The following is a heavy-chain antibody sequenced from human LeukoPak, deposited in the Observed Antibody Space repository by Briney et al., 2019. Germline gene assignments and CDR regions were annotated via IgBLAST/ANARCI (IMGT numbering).Heavy chain of an antibody. CDR1: GGSISSYY. Sequence: SDTLSLTCTLSGGSISSYYWTCIRQPPGEGLEWIGYIYYRGSTNYNPSLKSRVTISVDTSKNQFSLKLSSVTAADTAVYYCARVSGQGVHRSSTSCYAFDIWGQGTMVTVSS. CDR2: IYYRGST. V-gene: IGHV4-59*07. J-gene: IGHJ3*02. CDR3: ARVSGQGVHRSSTSCYAFDI. D-gene: IGHD2-2*01.